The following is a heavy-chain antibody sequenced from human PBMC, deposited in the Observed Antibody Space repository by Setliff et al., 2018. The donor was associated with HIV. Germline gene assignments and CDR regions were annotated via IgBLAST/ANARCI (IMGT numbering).Heavy chain of an antibody. D-gene: IGHD6-13*01. Sequence: PSETLSLTCDVSGFSISSRYYWGWIRQSPGKGLEWIGNIYHTGSSYYNPSLNDRATVSVDTSKNQFSLKLGSVTAADTAVYYCARESPSSSWFYFDFWGQGTLVTVSS. CDR3: ARESPSSSWFYFDF. V-gene: IGHV4-38-2*02. CDR2: IYHTGSS. J-gene: IGHJ4*02. CDR1: GFSISSRYY.